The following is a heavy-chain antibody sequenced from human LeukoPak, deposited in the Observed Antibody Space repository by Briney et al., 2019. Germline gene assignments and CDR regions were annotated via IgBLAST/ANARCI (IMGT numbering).Heavy chain of an antibody. V-gene: IGHV3-11*01. Sequence: PGGSLRLSRAASGFTFSDYHMSWIRQAPGKGLEWVSYISSGGSTIYYADSVKGRFTISRDNAKNSLYLQMNSLRAEDTAVYYCARHLVVATYDYWGQGTLVTVSS. D-gene: IGHD2-21*01. CDR2: ISSGGSTI. J-gene: IGHJ4*02. CDR1: GFTFSDYH. CDR3: ARHLVVATYDY.